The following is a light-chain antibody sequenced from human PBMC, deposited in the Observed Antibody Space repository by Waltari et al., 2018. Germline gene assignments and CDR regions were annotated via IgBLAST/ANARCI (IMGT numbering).Light chain of an antibody. J-gene: IGLJ3*02. CDR3: ASWDDSLNGHWV. CDR1: YSNIGSNV. CDR2: RSD. Sequence: QSVLTQPPSASGAPGQRVTISCSGSYSNIGSNVVNWYQQLPGKAPKLLIYRSDRRPSGGPVRFSGSKSDSSASLAIDGLHSEDEADYYCASWDDSLNGHWVFGGGTKVTVL. V-gene: IGLV1-44*01.